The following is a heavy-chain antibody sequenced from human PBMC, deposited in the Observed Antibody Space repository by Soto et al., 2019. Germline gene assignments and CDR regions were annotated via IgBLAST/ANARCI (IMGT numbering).Heavy chain of an antibody. CDR1: GGTFSSYA. CDR3: ARAWVDSSGYYYVGCCAFDI. V-gene: IGHV1-69*13. D-gene: IGHD3-22*01. J-gene: IGHJ3*02. Sequence: SVKVSCKASGGTFSSYAISWVRQAPGQGLEWMGGIIPIFGTANYAQKFQGRVTITADESTSTAYMELSSLRSEDTAVYYCARAWVDSSGYYYVGCCAFDIWGQGTMVTVS. CDR2: IIPIFGTA.